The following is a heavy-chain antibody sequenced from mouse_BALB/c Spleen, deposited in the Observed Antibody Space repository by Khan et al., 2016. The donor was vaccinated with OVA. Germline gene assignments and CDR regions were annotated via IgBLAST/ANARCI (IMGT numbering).Heavy chain of an antibody. V-gene: IGHV1S22*01. J-gene: IGHJ3*01. D-gene: IGHD2-12*01. CDR1: GYTFTSYW. Sequence: LQESGSELVRPGASVKLSCKASGYTFTSYWMHWVKQRPGQGLEWIGDIYPGSGSTNYDEKFKSKATLTVDTSSSTAYMQLSSLTSEDSAVYYCKRWSYCFDYWGQGTLVTVSA. CDR3: KRWSYCFDY. CDR2: IYPGSGST.